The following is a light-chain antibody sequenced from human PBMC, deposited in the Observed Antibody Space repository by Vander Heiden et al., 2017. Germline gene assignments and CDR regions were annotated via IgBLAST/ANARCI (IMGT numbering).Light chain of an antibody. Sequence: EIVLTQSPGTLSLSPGERATLSCRASQSVSSNYLTWYQQKPGQDPRLLIYGASSRATGIPDRFSGSGSATDFTLTISRLEPEDFAVYYCQLYGSSPRTFGQGTKLEIK. J-gene: IGKJ2*01. CDR2: GAS. CDR3: QLYGSSPRT. V-gene: IGKV3-20*01. CDR1: QSVSSNY.